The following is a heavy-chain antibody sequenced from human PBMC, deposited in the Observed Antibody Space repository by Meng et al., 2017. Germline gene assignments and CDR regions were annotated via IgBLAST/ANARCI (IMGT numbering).Heavy chain of an antibody. CDR3: ARETSDSYCGGDCYSVY. CDR2: IYTSGST. D-gene: IGHD2-21*02. J-gene: IGHJ4*02. V-gene: IGHV4-61*02. Sequence: LRLSCTASGGPISSGTYYWSCIRQPAGKGLEWIGRIYTSGSTNYNPSLKSRVTISVDTSKNQFSLKLSSVTAADTAVYYCARETSDSYCGGDCYSVYWGQGTLVTVSS. CDR1: GGPISSGTYY.